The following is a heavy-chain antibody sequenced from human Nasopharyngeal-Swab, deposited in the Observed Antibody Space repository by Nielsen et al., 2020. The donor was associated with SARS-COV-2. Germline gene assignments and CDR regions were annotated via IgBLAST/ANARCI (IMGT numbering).Heavy chain of an antibody. Sequence: SETLSLTCTVSGGSISSSSYYWGWIRQPPGKGLEWIGSIYYSGSTYYNPSLKSRVTISVDTSKNQFSLKLNFVTAADAAVYYCARVAIEVVSTSIYMDVWGKGTTVTVSS. CDR2: IYYSGST. J-gene: IGHJ6*03. CDR3: ARVAIEVVSTSIYMDV. D-gene: IGHD2-2*01. CDR1: GGSISSSSYY. V-gene: IGHV4-39*01.